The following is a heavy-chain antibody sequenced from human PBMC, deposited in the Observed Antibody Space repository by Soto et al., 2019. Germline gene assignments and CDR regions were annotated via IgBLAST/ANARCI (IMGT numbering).Heavy chain of an antibody. CDR3: ARGRARGGVATIF. CDR1: GFTFSSYG. D-gene: IGHD5-12*01. V-gene: IGHV3-33*01. J-gene: IGHJ4*02. Sequence: GGSLRLSCAASGFTFSSYGMHWVRQAPGKGLEWVAVIWYDGSNKYYADSVKGRFTISRDNSKNTLYLQMNSLRAEDTAVYYCARGRARGGVATIFWGQGTLVTVSS. CDR2: IWYDGSNK.